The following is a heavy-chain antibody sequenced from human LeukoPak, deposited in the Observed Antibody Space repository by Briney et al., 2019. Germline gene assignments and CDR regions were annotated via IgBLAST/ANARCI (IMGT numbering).Heavy chain of an antibody. D-gene: IGHD3-22*01. CDR1: GHTFIGYN. Sequence: ASVKVSCKASGHTFIGYNMHWVRQAPGQGLEWMGWINPNFGGTDYAQRFQGRVTMTRDTSISTAYMELSRLRSDDTAVYYCARMEPSRYYDSSGYPFDYWGQGTLVTVSS. CDR3: ARMEPSRYYDSSGYPFDY. CDR2: INPNFGGT. V-gene: IGHV1-2*02. J-gene: IGHJ4*02.